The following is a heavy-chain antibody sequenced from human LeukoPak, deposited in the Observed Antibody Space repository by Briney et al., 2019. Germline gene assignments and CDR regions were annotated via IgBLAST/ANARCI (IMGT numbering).Heavy chain of an antibody. V-gene: IGHV1-69*01. CDR3: ARLSSDTAMVTRVVGYYYYGMDV. D-gene: IGHD5-18*01. Sequence: GSSVKVSCKASGGTFSSYAISWVRQAPGQGLEWMGGIIPIFGTANYAQKFQGRVTITADESTSTAYMELSSLRPEDTAVYYCARLSSDTAMVTRVVGYYYYGMDVWGQGTTVTVSS. CDR2: IIPIFGTA. CDR1: GGTFSSYA. J-gene: IGHJ6*02.